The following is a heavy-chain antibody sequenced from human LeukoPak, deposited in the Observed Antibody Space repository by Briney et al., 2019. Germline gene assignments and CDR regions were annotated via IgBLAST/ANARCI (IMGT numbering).Heavy chain of an antibody. CDR3: ASGDGYFGMDV. D-gene: IGHD2-21*01. J-gene: IGHJ6*02. CDR2: IYTSGST. Sequence: SQTLSLTCTVSGGSISSGNYYCSWIRQPAGKGLEWIGRIYTSGSTDYNPPLQSRVTISSDTSKQQFFLNLSSVTAADTAVYYCASGDGYFGMDVWGQGTTVTVSS. V-gene: IGHV4-61*02. CDR1: GGSISSGNYY.